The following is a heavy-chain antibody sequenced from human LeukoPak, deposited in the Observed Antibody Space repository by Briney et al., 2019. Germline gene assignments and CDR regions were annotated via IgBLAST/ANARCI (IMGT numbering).Heavy chain of an antibody. V-gene: IGHV3-30-3*01. J-gene: IGHJ4*02. Sequence: PGRSLRLSCAASGFTFSSYAMHWVRQAPGKGLEWVAVISYDGSNKYYADSVKGRFTISRDNSKNTLYLQMNSLRAEDTAVYYCAREGDYYDSSGSNGYFDYWGQGTLVTVSS. CDR2: ISYDGSNK. D-gene: IGHD3-22*01. CDR3: AREGDYYDSSGSNGYFDY. CDR1: GFTFSSYA.